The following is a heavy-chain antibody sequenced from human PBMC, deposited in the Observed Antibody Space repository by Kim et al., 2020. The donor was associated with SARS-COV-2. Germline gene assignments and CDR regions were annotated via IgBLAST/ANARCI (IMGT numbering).Heavy chain of an antibody. J-gene: IGHJ4*02. CDR3: ARDRWDCSGGSCYFDY. Sequence: ASVKVSCKASGYTFTGYYMHWVRQAPGQGLEWMGRINPNSGGTNYAQKFQGRVTMTRDTSISTAYMELSRLRSDDTAVYYCARDRWDCSGGSCYFDYWGQGTLVTVSS. V-gene: IGHV1-2*06. CDR1: GYTFTGYY. D-gene: IGHD2-15*01. CDR2: INPNSGGT.